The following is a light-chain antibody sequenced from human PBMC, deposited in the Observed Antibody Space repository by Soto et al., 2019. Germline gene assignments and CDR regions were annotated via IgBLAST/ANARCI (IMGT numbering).Light chain of an antibody. J-gene: IGKJ4*01. CDR2: GAS. CDR3: QQRSDWPLT. V-gene: IGKV3-11*01. CDR1: QSVYSY. Sequence: EIVLTQSPATLSLSPGERATLSCRASQSVYSYLAWYQQKPGQASRLLIFGASNRATGIPARFSGSGSGTDFTLTISSLEPEDCGLYYCQQRSDWPLTFGGGARVEVK.